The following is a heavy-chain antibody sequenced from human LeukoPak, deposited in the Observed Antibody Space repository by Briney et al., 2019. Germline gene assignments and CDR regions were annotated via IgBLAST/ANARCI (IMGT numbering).Heavy chain of an antibody. CDR3: ARDKLGYCSSTSWPGGGDAFDI. D-gene: IGHD2-2*01. Sequence: SVKVSCKASGGTFSSYTISWVRQAPGQGLEWMGRIIPILGIANYAQKFQGKVTITADKSTSTAYMELSSLRSEDTAVYYCARDKLGYCSSTSWPGGGDAFDIWGQGTMVTVSS. CDR1: GGTFSSYT. CDR2: IIPILGIA. J-gene: IGHJ3*02. V-gene: IGHV1-69*04.